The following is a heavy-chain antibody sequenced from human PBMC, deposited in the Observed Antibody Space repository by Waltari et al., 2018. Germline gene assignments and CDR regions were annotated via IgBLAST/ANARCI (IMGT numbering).Heavy chain of an antibody. CDR3: ARGNYGGAFDI. Sequence: QVQLQESRPGLVKPSQTLSLTCTVSGGSISSGSYYWSWIRQPAGKGLEWIGYIYTSGSTNYNPSLKSRVTISVDTSKNQFSLKLSSVTAADTAVYYCARGNYGGAFDIWGQGTMVTVSS. V-gene: IGHV4-61*09. CDR1: GGSISSGSYY. CDR2: IYTSGST. J-gene: IGHJ3*02. D-gene: IGHD4-4*01.